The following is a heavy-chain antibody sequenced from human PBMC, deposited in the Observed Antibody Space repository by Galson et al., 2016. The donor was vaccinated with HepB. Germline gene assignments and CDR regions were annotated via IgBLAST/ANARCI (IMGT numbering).Heavy chain of an antibody. Sequence: SLRLSCAASGFTFSSYAMSWVRQAPGKGLEWVSAISGSGGSTYYADSVKGRFTISTDNSKNMMYLQMNSLRAEDTAVYYCAKMSGSSGYYSDAFDIWGQGTMATVSS. CDR3: AKMSGSSGYYSDAFDI. V-gene: IGHV3-23*01. J-gene: IGHJ3*02. CDR1: GFTFSSYA. D-gene: IGHD3-22*01. CDR2: ISGSGGST.